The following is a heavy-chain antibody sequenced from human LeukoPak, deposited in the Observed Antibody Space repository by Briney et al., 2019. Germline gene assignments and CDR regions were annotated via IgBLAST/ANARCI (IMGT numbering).Heavy chain of an antibody. CDR3: ARISGYSSSWYSHYYYYGMDV. CDR1: GFTFSSYG. D-gene: IGHD6-13*01. CDR2: IWYDGSNK. Sequence: GGSLRLSCAASGFTFSSYGMHSVRQAPGKGLEWVAVIWYDGSNKYYADSVKGRFTISRDNSKNTLYLQMNSLRAEDTAVYYCARISGYSSSWYSHYYYYGMDVWGQGTTVTVSS. J-gene: IGHJ6*02. V-gene: IGHV3-33*01.